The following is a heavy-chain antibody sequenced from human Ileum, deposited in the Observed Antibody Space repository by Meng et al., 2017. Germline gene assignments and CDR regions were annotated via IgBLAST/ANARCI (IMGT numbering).Heavy chain of an antibody. CDR1: GFPLTRDY. CDR3: AKAYTSSSPFDY. D-gene: IGHD3-10*01. V-gene: IGHV1-46*01. CDR2: INPGGGTT. J-gene: IGHJ4*02. Sequence: QVRLVQSGTEVKKPGASVKISCETSGFPLTRDYMHWVRQAPGQAPEWMGLINPGGGTTRYAQKFQGRVIMTRDTSTSTVYVELSGLRSDDTAVYYCAKAYTSSSPFDYWGQGTLVTV.